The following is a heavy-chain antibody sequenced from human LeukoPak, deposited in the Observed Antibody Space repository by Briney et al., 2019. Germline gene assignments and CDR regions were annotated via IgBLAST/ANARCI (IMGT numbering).Heavy chain of an antibody. V-gene: IGHV4-39*07. Sequence: PSETLSLTCTVSGGSISSSSYYWGWIRQPPGRGLEWIGSIYYSGSTYYNPSLKSRVTISVDTSKNQFSLKLSSVTAADTAVYYCARLGGGVISYWGQGTLVTVSS. CDR2: IYYSGST. J-gene: IGHJ4*02. CDR3: ARLGGGVISY. CDR1: GGSISSSSYY. D-gene: IGHD3-10*01.